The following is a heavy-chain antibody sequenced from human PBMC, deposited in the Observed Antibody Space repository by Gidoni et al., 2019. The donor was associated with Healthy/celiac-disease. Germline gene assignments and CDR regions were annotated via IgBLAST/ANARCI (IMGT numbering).Heavy chain of an antibody. J-gene: IGHJ6*02. CDR1: GFTVSSNY. V-gene: IGHV3-53*01. Sequence: EVQLVESGGGLIQHGGSLRLSCAASGFTVSSNYMSWVRQAPGKWLEWVSVIYSGGSTYYADSVEGRFTISRDNSKNTLYLQMNSLRAEDTAVYYCARDGAQRLRGEAYPDNYYDYGMDVWGQGTTVTVSS. CDR2: IYSGGST. CDR3: ARDGAQRLRGEAYPDNYYDYGMDV. D-gene: IGHD4-17*01.